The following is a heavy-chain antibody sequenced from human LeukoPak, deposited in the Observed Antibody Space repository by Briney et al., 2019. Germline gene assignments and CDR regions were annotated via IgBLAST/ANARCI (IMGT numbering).Heavy chain of an antibody. D-gene: IGHD7-27*01. CDR3: AKDLVLGTSDY. CDR1: RFSFSIYW. V-gene: IGHV3-23*01. J-gene: IGHJ4*02. Sequence: GGSLRLSCAASRFSFSIYWMNWVRQAPGEGLEWVSTIGSFGANTYYADSVRGRFTISRDISKNTLYLQMNSLRAEDTAVYYCAKDLVLGTSDYWGQGTLVTVSS. CDR2: IGSFGANT.